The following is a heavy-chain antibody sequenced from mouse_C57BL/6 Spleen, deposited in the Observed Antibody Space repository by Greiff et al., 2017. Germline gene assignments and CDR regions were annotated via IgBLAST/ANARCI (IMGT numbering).Heavy chain of an antibody. V-gene: IGHV14-2*01. J-gene: IGHJ2*01. CDR2: IDPEDGET. Sequence: EVKLQESGAELVKPGASVKLSCTASGFNIKDYYMHWVKQRTEQGLEWIGRIDPEDGETKYAPKFQGKATITADTSSNTAYLQLSSLTSEDTAVYYCARSGGYDYDTGHYFDYWGQGTTLTVSS. CDR1: GFNIKDYY. CDR3: ARSGGYDYDTGHYFDY. D-gene: IGHD2-4*01.